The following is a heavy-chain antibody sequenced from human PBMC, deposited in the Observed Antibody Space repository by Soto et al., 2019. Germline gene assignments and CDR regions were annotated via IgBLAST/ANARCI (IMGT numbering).Heavy chain of an antibody. D-gene: IGHD2-21*02. CDR3: ARVTPGSACGGDCYLNGFDY. V-gene: IGHV3-7*01. CDR1: GGTCGGYW. Sequence: GGSLSLSCVDSGGTCGGYWMSWVRQDPGKGLEWVANIKQDGSEKYYVYSVKGRFTISRENAKNSLYLQMNSLRAEDTAVYYCARVTPGSACGGDCYLNGFDYWGQGTPVTVSS. J-gene: IGHJ4*02. CDR2: IKQDGSEK.